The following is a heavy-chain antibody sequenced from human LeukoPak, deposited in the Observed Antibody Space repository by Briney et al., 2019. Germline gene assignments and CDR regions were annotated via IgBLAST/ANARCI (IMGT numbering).Heavy chain of an antibody. CDR3: ARDSETETGWYYYGMDV. D-gene: IGHD1-1*01. V-gene: IGHV3-53*01. CDR1: GFTVSTNY. J-gene: IGHJ6*02. Sequence: GGSLRLSCAASGFTVSTNYMNWVRQAPGQGLEWVSVLYSGGSTYYADSVKGRFTISRDNSKNTVYLQMKSLRAEDTAVYYCARDSETETGWYYYGMDVWGQGTAVTVSS. CDR2: LYSGGST.